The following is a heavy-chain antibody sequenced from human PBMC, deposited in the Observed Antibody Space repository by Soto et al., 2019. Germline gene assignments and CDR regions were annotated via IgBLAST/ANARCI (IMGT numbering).Heavy chain of an antibody. D-gene: IGHD3-16*02. CDR3: AIVVGDYIWGSYRPHYYYYMDV. J-gene: IGHJ6*03. V-gene: IGHV4-59*01. CDR1: GGSISSYY. Sequence: SETLSLTCTDSGGSISSYYWSWIRQPPGKGLEWIGYIYYSGSTNYNPSLKSRVTISVDTSKNQFSLKLSSVTAADTAVYYCAIVVGDYIWGSYRPHYYYYMDVRGKGTTVNGSS. CDR2: IYYSGST.